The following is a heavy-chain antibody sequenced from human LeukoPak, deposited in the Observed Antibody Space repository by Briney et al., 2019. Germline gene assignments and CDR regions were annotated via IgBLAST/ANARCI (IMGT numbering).Heavy chain of an antibody. CDR2: IKQDGSEK. J-gene: IGHJ4*02. CDR1: GFTFSSYW. D-gene: IGHD3-3*01. Sequence: GGSLRLSCAASGFTFSSYWMSWVRQAPGKGLEWVANIKQDGSEKYYVDSVKGRFTISRDNAKNSLYLQMNSLRAEDTAVYYCAKEGKFFTIFGVVMGNYWGQGTLVTVSS. V-gene: IGHV3-7*03. CDR3: AKEGKFFTIFGVVMGNY.